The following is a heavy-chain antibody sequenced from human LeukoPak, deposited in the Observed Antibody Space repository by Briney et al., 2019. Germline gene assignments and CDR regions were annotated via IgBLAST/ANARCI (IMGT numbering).Heavy chain of an antibody. V-gene: IGHV3-20*04. CDR2: INWNGGST. CDR1: GFTFDDYG. J-gene: IGHJ6*03. Sequence: PGGSLRLSCAASGFTFDDYGMSWVRQAPGKGLEWVSGINWNGGSTGYADSVKGRFTITRDNAKNSLYLQMNSLRAEDTALYYCARDREWFGDHYYYMDVWGKGSTVTVS. D-gene: IGHD3-10*01. CDR3: ARDREWFGDHYYYMDV.